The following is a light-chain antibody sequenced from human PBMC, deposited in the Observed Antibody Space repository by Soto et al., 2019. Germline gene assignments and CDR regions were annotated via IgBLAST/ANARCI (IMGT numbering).Light chain of an antibody. J-gene: IGKJ5*01. CDR2: GAS. Sequence: EIVMTQSPATLSVSPGERATLSCRASQSVSSNLAWYQQKPGQAPRLLIYGASTRATGIPARFSGTGTGTEFTLTISSLQSEDFAVYYCQQYGYSPITFGQGTRLAIK. V-gene: IGKV3-15*01. CDR3: QQYGYSPIT. CDR1: QSVSSN.